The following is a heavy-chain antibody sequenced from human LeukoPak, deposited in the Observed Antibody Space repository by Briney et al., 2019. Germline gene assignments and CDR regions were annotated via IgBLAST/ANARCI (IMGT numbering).Heavy chain of an antibody. D-gene: IGHD3-10*01. V-gene: IGHV4-59*08. CDR2: IYFSVRT. Sequence: TSETLSLTCTVSGGSISSYYWSWLRQSPGKGLEWIGHIYFSVRTTYNPSLGSRLTISADTSTSQLSLKLSSVTAADTAVYYCARHKPTGSYPLELWGQGTLVTVSS. CDR1: GGSISSYY. CDR3: ARHKPTGSYPLEL. J-gene: IGHJ4*02.